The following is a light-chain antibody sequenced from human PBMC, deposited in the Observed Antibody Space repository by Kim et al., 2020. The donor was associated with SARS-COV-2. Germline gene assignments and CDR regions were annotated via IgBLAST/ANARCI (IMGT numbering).Light chain of an antibody. CDR3: NSRDSNDNVV. J-gene: IGLJ2*01. CDR2: GKN. V-gene: IGLV3-19*01. Sequence: ALGQTVRITCQGDSLRSYYATWYQQTPGQAPILVIYGKNNRPSGIPDRFSGSSSGNTASLTITGTQAGDEADYYCNSRDSNDNVVFGGGTKVTVL. CDR1: SLRSYY.